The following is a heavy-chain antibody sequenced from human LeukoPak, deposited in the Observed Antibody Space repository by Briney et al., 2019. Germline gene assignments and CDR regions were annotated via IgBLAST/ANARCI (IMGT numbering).Heavy chain of an antibody. Sequence: ASVNVSCKASGYTFTGYYMHWVRQAPGQGLEWMGWINPNSGGTNYAQKFQGWVTMTRDTSISTAYMELSRLRSDDTAVYYCAREGAPYSSSSSHNFDYWGQGTLVTVSS. D-gene: IGHD6-13*01. V-gene: IGHV1-2*04. CDR3: AREGAPYSSSSSHNFDY. CDR2: INPNSGGT. CDR1: GYTFTGYY. J-gene: IGHJ4*02.